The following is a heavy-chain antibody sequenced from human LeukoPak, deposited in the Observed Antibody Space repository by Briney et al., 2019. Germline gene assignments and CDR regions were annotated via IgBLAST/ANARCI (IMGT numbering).Heavy chain of an antibody. CDR2: ISERGGRT. CDR3: AKRGVVIRGILVIGYHQEAYHYDF. CDR1: GISLSNYA. J-gene: IGHJ4*02. Sequence: GGSLRLSCVVSGISLSNYAMTWVRQAPGKGLEWVSHISERGGRTTYADSVKGRFTISRDTSLNTLYLQMNNLRAEDTAVYFCAKRGVVIRGILVIGYHQEAYHYDFWGQGVLVTVSS. D-gene: IGHD3-10*01. V-gene: IGHV3-23*01.